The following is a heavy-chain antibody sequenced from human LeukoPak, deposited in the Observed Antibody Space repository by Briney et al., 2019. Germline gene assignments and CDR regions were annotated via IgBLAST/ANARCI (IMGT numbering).Heavy chain of an antibody. Sequence: GGSLRLSCAASGFTFSSYAMSWIRQAPGKGLEWVSSVSGSGGYTYYAGSVKGRFTISRDNSKNTLYLQVNSLRAEDTAIYYCAKDRPNYYDSSGHYYRRDGDYWGQGTLVTVSS. CDR1: GFTFSSYA. J-gene: IGHJ4*02. V-gene: IGHV3-23*01. CDR2: VSGSGGYT. D-gene: IGHD3-22*01. CDR3: AKDRPNYYDSSGHYYRRDGDY.